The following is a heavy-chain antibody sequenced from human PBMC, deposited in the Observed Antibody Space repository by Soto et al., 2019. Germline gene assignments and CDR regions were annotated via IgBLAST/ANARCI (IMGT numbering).Heavy chain of an antibody. CDR1: GFTFRSYA. D-gene: IGHD2-21*01. V-gene: IGHV3-30-3*01. Sequence: QVQLVESGGGVVQPGRSLRLSCAASGFTFRSYAMHWVRQAPGKGLECVAVISYDGGNKFYRDYVKGRFTISRDNFTNTLPLQINSLRYEDTAVYYCARGAREDIAVVIGVRPGEYGVDVWGQGTTVTVSS. CDR3: ARGAREDIAVVIGVRPGEYGVDV. CDR2: ISYDGGNK. J-gene: IGHJ6*02.